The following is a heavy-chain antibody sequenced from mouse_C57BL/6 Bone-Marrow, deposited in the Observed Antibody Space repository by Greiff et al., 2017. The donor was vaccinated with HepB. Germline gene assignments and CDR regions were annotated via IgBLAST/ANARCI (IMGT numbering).Heavy chain of an antibody. CDR2: ISYDGSN. CDR3: ARSIYDGYRAWFAY. Sequence: VQLKQSGPGLVKPSQSLSLTCSVTGYSITSGYYWNWIRQFPGNKLEWMGYISYDGSNNYNPSLKNRISITRDTSKNQFFLKLNSVTTEDTATYYCARSIYDGYRAWFAYWGQGTLVTVSA. J-gene: IGHJ3*01. V-gene: IGHV3-6*01. CDR1: GYSITSGYY. D-gene: IGHD2-3*01.